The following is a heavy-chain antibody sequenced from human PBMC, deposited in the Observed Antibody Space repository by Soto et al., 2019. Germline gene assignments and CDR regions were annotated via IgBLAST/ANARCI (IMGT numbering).Heavy chain of an antibody. CDR1: GFTFSSFA. Sequence: EVQLLESGGDLVQPGGSLRLSCAASGFTFSSFAMSWVRQAPGKGLEWVSRVFGHGGGPDYADSVKGRFTISRDNSKNTLFLQMSSLRVDDTAIYYCAKMRGMEVWDYSLGYWGQGTLVTVSS. CDR3: AKMRGMEVWDYSLGY. D-gene: IGHD2-21*01. J-gene: IGHJ4*02. CDR2: VFGHGGGP. V-gene: IGHV3-23*01.